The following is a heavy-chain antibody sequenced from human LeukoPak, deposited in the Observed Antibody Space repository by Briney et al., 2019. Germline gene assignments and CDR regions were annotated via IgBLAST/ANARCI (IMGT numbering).Heavy chain of an antibody. CDR1: GFNFRSYE. V-gene: IGHV3-48*03. J-gene: IGHJ4*02. CDR2: ISISGSTI. Sequence: GGSLRLSCAASGFNFRSYEMNWVRQAPGKGLEWVSYISISGSTIYYADSVKGRFTISRDNSKNTVYLQMNSLRAEDTAVYYCAKDRGYWGQGTLVTVSS. CDR3: AKDRGY.